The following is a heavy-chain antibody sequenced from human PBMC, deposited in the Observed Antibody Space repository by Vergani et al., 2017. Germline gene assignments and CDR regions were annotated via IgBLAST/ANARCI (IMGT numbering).Heavy chain of an antibody. Sequence: QVQLVESGGGVVQPGRSLRLSCAASGFTFSSYAMHWVRPAPGKGLEWVAVISYDGSNKYYADSVKGRFTISRDNSKNTLYLQMNSLRAEDTDVYYCARDRREYSYGPAFDYWGQGTLVTVSS. CDR2: ISYDGSNK. V-gene: IGHV3-30-3*01. D-gene: IGHD5-18*01. CDR1: GFTFSSYA. CDR3: ARDRREYSYGPAFDY. J-gene: IGHJ4*02.